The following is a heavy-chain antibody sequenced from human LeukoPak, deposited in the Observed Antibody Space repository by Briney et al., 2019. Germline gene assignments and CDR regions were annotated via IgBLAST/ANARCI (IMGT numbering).Heavy chain of an antibody. CDR3: ARGLASGYPPIPFDY. CDR1: GGSISSYY. CDR2: IYISGSGST. J-gene: IGHJ4*02. V-gene: IGHV4-4*07. Sequence: SETLSLTCTVSGGSISSYYWSWIRQPAGKGLEWIGRIYISGSGSTNYNPSLKSRVTISVDTSKNEFSLNLTSVTAADTAIYYCARGLASGYPPIPFDYWGQGTLVTVSS. D-gene: IGHD3-3*01.